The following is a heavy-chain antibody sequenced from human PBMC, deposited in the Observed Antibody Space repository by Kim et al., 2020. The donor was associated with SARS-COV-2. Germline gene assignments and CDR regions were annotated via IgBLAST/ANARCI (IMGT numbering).Heavy chain of an antibody. Sequence: SETLSLTCTVSGGSVSSGSYYWSWIRQPPGKGLEWIGYIYYSGSTNYNPSLKSRVTISVDTSKNQFSLKLSSVTAADTGVYYCARDGGLGVGATFDYWG. CDR3: ARDGGLGVGATFDY. V-gene: IGHV4-61*01. J-gene: IGHJ4*01. D-gene: IGHD1-26*01. CDR1: GGSVSSGSYY. CDR2: IYYSGST.